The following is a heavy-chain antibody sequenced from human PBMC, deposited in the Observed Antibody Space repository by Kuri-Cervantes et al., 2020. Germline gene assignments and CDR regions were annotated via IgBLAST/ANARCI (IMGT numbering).Heavy chain of an antibody. CDR2: MFYSGTT. V-gene: IGHV4-59*01. CDR1: GCPISSYY. CDR3: ARGEAARLHLGS. Sequence: ESLKPPCTFSGCPISSYYWSWIRQPPGKGLEWSGSMFYSGTTDCNPFLKSRVNLSVDTSKTQFSLKLTSVTAADTAVYYCARGEAARLHLGSWGQGTLVTVSS. J-gene: IGHJ4*02. D-gene: IGHD6-6*01.